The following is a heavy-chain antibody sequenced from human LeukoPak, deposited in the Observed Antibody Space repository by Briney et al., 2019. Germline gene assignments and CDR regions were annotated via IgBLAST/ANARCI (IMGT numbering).Heavy chain of an antibody. CDR2: SCHNGNT. Sequence: SETLPLTCVVSGYSFSSGYYWDWLRQTPGKGLEWSGTSCHNGNTYSSPSLKRRVTISLDTSKNQFSLKLTFVTAADTAVYYCARTRCSSCYFPFGPWGEVSLVTVSS. D-gene: IGHD3-22*01. CDR1: GYSFSSGYY. J-gene: IGHJ5*02. V-gene: IGHV4-38-2*01. CDR3: ARTRCSSCYFPFGP.